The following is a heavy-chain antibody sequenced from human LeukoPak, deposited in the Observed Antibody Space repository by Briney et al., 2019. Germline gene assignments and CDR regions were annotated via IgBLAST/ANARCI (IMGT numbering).Heavy chain of an antibody. D-gene: IGHD3-16*01. V-gene: IGHV3-48*04. CDR3: VKEKGGFGFVL. CDR2: VSAGSTGI. CDR1: GFNFGIYS. J-gene: IGHJ4*02. Sequence: GGSLRLSCAGSGFNFGIYSMDWVRQAPGKGLEWVAYVSAGSTGIFYAASVKGRFSISRDNAQKSLYLQMNSLRAEDTAIYYCVKEKGGFGFVLWGRGTLVTVSS.